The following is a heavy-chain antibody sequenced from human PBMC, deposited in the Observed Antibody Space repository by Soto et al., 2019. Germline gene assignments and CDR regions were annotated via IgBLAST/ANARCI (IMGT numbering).Heavy chain of an antibody. CDR3: ARGLIAVAADAFDI. CDR1: GYSISRGYY. V-gene: IGHV4-38-2*01. CDR2: IYHSGST. Sequence: SETLSLTCAVSGYSISRGYYWGWIRQPPGKGLEWIGSIYHSGSTYYNPSLKSRVTISVDTSKNQFSLKLSSVTAADTAVYYCARGLIAVAADAFDIWGQGTMVTVSS. J-gene: IGHJ3*02. D-gene: IGHD6-19*01.